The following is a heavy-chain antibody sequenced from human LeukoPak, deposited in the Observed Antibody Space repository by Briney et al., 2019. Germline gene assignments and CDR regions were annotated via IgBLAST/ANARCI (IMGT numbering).Heavy chain of an antibody. CDR3: ARDEGAHYYDSSGYYGWFDP. J-gene: IGHJ5*02. CDR1: GYTFSTYP. Sequence: ASVKVSCKASGYTFSTYPMNWVRQAPGQGLEWMGWINTNTGNPTYAQGFTGRFVFSLDTSVSTAYLQISSLKAEDTAIYYCARDEGAHYYDSSGYYGWFDPWGQGTLVTVSS. D-gene: IGHD3-22*01. V-gene: IGHV7-4-1*02. CDR2: INTNTGNP.